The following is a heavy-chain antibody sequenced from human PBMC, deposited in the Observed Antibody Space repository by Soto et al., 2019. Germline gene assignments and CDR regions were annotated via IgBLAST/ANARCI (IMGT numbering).Heavy chain of an antibody. CDR1: GYTFTSYA. Sequence: GASVKVSCKASGYTFTSYAMHWVRQAPGQRLEWMGWINAGNGNTKYSQKFQGRVTITRDTSASTAYMELSSLRSEDTAVYYCARGLLYSSSWYGNWFDPWGQGTLVTVS. CDR3: ARGLLYSSSWYGNWFDP. J-gene: IGHJ5*02. V-gene: IGHV1-3*01. D-gene: IGHD6-13*01. CDR2: INAGNGNT.